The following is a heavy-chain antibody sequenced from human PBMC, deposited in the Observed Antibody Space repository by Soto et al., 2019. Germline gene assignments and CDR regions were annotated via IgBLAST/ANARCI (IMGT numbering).Heavy chain of an antibody. D-gene: IGHD3-22*01. Sequence: EVQLLESGGGLVQPGGSLRLSCAASGFTFSSYAMSWVRQAPGKGLEWVSAISGSGGSTYYADSVKGRFTISRDNSKNKLYLQMNSLRAEDTAVYYCAKDRDYYDSSGTFDYWGQGPLVTVSS. CDR3: AKDRDYYDSSGTFDY. V-gene: IGHV3-23*01. CDR2: ISGSGGST. CDR1: GFTFSSYA. J-gene: IGHJ4*02.